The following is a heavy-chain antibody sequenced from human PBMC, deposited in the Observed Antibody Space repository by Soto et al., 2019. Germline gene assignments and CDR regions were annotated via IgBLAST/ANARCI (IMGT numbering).Heavy chain of an antibody. Sequence: GGSLRLSCAASGFTFTGYSMNWVRQAPGKGLEWVSSISSTTNYTYDGDSMKGGFTISRNNDKNSLYLEMNSLRAEDTAVYYCARESEDLTSNFDYWGQGTLVTVSS. CDR1: GFTFTGYS. CDR3: ARESEDLTSNFDY. CDR2: ISSTTNYT. J-gene: IGHJ4*02. V-gene: IGHV3-21*06.